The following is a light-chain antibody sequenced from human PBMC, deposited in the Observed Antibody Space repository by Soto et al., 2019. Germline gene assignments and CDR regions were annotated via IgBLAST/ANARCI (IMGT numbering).Light chain of an antibody. Sequence: EIVLTQSPGTLSLSPGERATLSCRASQSVSSSYLAWYQQKPGQAPRLLIYGASSRATGIPDRFSGSGSGTDFTLTICRLEPEDFAVYYCQQRSNWPPITCRQGTRREIK. CDR3: QQRSNWPPIT. V-gene: IGKV3D-20*02. CDR2: GAS. CDR1: QSVSSSY. J-gene: IGKJ5*01.